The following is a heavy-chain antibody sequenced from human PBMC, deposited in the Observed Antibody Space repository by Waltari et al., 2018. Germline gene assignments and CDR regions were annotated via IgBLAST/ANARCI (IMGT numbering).Heavy chain of an antibody. CDR3: ARWDWSWYFDL. J-gene: IGHJ2*01. V-gene: IGHV3-7*01. Sequence: EVQLVESGGGLVQPGGSLRLSCAASGFTFSSYWMSWVGQAPGKGLEWVANIKQDGSEKYYVDSVKGRFTISRDNAKNSLYLQMNSLRAEDTAVYYCARWDWSWYFDLWGRGTLVTVSS. CDR2: IKQDGSEK. D-gene: IGHD3-9*01. CDR1: GFTFSSYW.